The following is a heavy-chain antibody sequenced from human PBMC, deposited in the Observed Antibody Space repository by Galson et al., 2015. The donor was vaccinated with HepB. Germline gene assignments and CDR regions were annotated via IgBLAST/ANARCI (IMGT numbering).Heavy chain of an antibody. D-gene: IGHD6-19*01. V-gene: IGHV1-2*02. Sequence: SVKVSCKASGYTFTDYYMHWVRQAPGQGLEWMGWINPNSGGTNYAQKFQGRVTMTRDTSISTVYMELSRLRSDDTAVYYCASAWLVQPGSMDVWGQGTTVTVSS. J-gene: IGHJ6*02. CDR2: INPNSGGT. CDR1: GYTFTDYY. CDR3: ASAWLVQPGSMDV.